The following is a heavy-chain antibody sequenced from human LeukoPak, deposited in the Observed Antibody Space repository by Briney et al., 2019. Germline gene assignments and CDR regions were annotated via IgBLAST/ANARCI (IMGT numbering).Heavy chain of an antibody. D-gene: IGHD2-21*01. CDR2: INGGSSPI. CDR3: ARPAADCGGDCYWVFDY. J-gene: IGHJ4*02. Sequence: PGGSLRLSCAASGFTFSRDSMNWVRQAPGKGLEWVSYINGGSSPIYYADSVKGRFTISRDNAKNSLYLQMNSLRAEDTAVYYCARPAADCGGDCYWVFDYWGQGTLVTVSS. CDR1: GFTFSRDS. V-gene: IGHV3-48*01.